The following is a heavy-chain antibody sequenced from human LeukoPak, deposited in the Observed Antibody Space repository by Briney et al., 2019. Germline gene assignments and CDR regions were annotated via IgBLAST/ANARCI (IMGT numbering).Heavy chain of an antibody. CDR2: IYYSGST. V-gene: IGHV4-59*01. CDR3: ARVSHAFDI. J-gene: IGHJ3*02. Sequence: SETLSLTCTVSGGSISSYCWSWIRQPPGKGLEWIGYIYYSGSTNYNPSLKSRVTISVDTSKNQFSLKLSSVTAADTAVYYCARVSHAFDIWGQGTMVTVSS. CDR1: GGSISSYC.